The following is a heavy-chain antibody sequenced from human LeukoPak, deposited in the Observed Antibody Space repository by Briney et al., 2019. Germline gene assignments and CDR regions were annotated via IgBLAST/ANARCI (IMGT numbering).Heavy chain of an antibody. J-gene: IGHJ6*02. Sequence: SETLSLTCGVSGRSFSGYYWSWIRQPPGKGLEWIGEINHSGSTNYNPSLKSRVTISVDTSKNQFSLKLSSVTAADTAVYYCARARKFYGCMDVWGQGTTVTVSS. CDR2: INHSGST. CDR3: ARARKFYGCMDV. CDR1: GRSFSGYY. D-gene: IGHD4-17*01. V-gene: IGHV4-34*01.